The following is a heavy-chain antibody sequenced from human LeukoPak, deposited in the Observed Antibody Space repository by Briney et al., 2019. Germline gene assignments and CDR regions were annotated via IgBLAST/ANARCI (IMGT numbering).Heavy chain of an antibody. D-gene: IGHD6-19*01. CDR1: GFTVSSNY. CDR3: ARDFDSSGWYYFDY. J-gene: IGHJ4*02. Sequence: GGSLRLSCAASGFTVSSNYMSWVRQAPGKGLEWVSVIYSGGSTYYADSVKGRFTISRDNSKNTLYLQTNSLRAEDTAVYYCARDFDSSGWYYFDYWGQGTLVTVSS. CDR2: IYSGGST. V-gene: IGHV3-66*01.